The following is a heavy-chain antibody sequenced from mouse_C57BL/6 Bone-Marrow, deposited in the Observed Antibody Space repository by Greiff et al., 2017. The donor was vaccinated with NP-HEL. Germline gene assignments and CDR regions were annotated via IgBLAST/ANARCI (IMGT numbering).Heavy chain of an antibody. CDR1: GYTFTNYW. V-gene: IGHV1-63*01. CDR2: IYPGGGYT. Sequence: QVQLKESGAELVRPGTSVKMSCKASGYTFTNYWIGWAKQRPGHGLEWIGDIYPGGGYTNYNEKFKGKATLTADKSSSTAYMQFSSLTSEDSAIYYCARLSYWYFDVWGTGTTVTVSS. J-gene: IGHJ1*03. CDR3: ARLSYWYFDV.